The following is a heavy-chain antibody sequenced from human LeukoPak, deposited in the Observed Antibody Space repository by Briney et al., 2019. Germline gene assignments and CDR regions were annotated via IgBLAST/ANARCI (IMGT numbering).Heavy chain of an antibody. CDR2: IIPIFCKT. V-gene: IGHV1-69*05. Sequence: ASVKVSCKASGGTFSSYAISWVRQAPGQGLEWMGRIIPIFCKTNYTQKFQGRVTITTDESTSTAYMELSSLRSEDTAVYYCAREFKGSGKSSFDYWGQGTLVTVSS. CDR1: GGTFSSYA. J-gene: IGHJ4*02. CDR3: AREFKGSGKSSFDY. D-gene: IGHD3-10*01.